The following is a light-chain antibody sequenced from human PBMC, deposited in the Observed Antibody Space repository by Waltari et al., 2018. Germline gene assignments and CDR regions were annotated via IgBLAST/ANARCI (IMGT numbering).Light chain of an antibody. J-gene: IGKJ1*01. CDR2: AAS. CDR1: QSVGRSL. V-gene: IGKV3-20*01. Sequence: EIVLTQSPGTLSLSPGARAILSCRASQSVGRSLFWYQQKNGQAPRLLIYAASTRATGIPDRFSGGGSGTDFSLTISRLEPEDFAVYYCQMYVRLPATFGQGTKVEI. CDR3: QMYVRLPAT.